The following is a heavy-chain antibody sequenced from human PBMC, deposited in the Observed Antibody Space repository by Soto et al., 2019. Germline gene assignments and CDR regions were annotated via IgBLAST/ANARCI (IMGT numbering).Heavy chain of an antibody. CDR2: IYPDDSDT. CDR1: GYSFTNSW. D-gene: IGHD3-22*01. Sequence: PGESLKISCKGLGYSFTNSWIGWVRQMPGKGLEWMGIIYPDDSDTRYSPSFQGQVTISADKSISTAYLQWSSLKASDTAMYYCARLGPRDSSGSLPFDIWGQGTMVTVSS. J-gene: IGHJ3*02. V-gene: IGHV5-51*01. CDR3: ARLGPRDSSGSLPFDI.